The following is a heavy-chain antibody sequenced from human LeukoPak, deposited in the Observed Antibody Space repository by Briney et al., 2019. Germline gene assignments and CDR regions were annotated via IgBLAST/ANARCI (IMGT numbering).Heavy chain of an antibody. Sequence: GGSLTLSCTDSGFTFSSYALAWVRQAPGKGLEWVAAVTSRGVGTHYADSVKGRFTISRDNSKNTIYLQMNSLRAEDTAIYYCGSDPNGDYVGALGYWGRGTLVTVSS. CDR3: GSDPNGDYVGALGY. CDR2: VTSRGVGT. J-gene: IGHJ4*01. CDR1: GFTFSSYA. V-gene: IGHV3-23*01. D-gene: IGHD4-17*01.